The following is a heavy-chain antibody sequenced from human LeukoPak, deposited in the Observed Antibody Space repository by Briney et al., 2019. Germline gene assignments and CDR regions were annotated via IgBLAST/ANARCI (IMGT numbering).Heavy chain of an antibody. CDR3: ARDNPGSYSHYGMDV. V-gene: IGHV4-30-4*01. D-gene: IGHD3-10*01. CDR1: GGSISSGDYY. J-gene: IGHJ6*04. CDR2: IYYSGST. Sequence: PSQTLSLTCTVSGGSISSGDYYWSWIRQPPGKGLEWIGYIYYSGSTYYNPSPKSRVTISVDTSKNQFSLKLSSVTAADTAVYYCARDNPGSYSHYGMDVWGKGTTVTVSS.